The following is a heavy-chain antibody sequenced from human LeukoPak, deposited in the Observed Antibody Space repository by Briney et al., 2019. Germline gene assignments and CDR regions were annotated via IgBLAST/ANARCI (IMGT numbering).Heavy chain of an antibody. CDR3: ARSVYTRIAVAEGATNWFDP. CDR1: GYTFTSNH. V-gene: IGHV1-46*01. CDR2: INPSGGST. J-gene: IGHJ5*02. D-gene: IGHD6-19*01. Sequence: GASVKVSCKASGYTFTSNHMHWVRQAPGQGLEWMGIINPSGGSTRYAQKFQGRVTMTRDTSTSTVYMELSSLRSEDTAVYYCARSVYTRIAVAEGATNWFDPWGQGTLVTVSS.